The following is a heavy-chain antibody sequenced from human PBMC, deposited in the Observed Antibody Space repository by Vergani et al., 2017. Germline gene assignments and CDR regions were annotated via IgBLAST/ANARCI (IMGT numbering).Heavy chain of an antibody. Sequence: QVQLQESGPGLVKPPGTLSLTCAVSGGSISSSNWWSWVRQPPGKGLEWIGEIYHSGSTNYNPSLKSRVTISVDTSKNQFSLKLSSVTAADTAVYYCAGSYYDFWSGYSMDVWGKGTTVTVSS. D-gene: IGHD3-3*01. J-gene: IGHJ6*04. CDR1: GGSISSSNW. CDR2: IYHSGST. V-gene: IGHV4-4*03. CDR3: AGSYYDFWSGYSMDV.